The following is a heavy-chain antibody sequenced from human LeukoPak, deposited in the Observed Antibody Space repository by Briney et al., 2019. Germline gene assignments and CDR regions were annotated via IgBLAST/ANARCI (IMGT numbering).Heavy chain of an antibody. Sequence: PGRSLRLSCAASGFTFSSYAMHWVRQAPGKGLEWVAVISYDGSNKYYADSVKGRFTISRDNSKNTLYLQMNSLRAEDTAVYYCAREGYYYDSSGYYSFDYWGQGTLVTVSS. D-gene: IGHD3-22*01. CDR2: ISYDGSNK. CDR1: GFTFSSYA. CDR3: AREGYYYDSSGYYSFDY. V-gene: IGHV3-30-3*01. J-gene: IGHJ4*02.